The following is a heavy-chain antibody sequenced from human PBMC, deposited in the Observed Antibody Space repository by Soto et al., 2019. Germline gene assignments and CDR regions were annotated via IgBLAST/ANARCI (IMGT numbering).Heavy chain of an antibody. CDR3: AIHEQFYYYYYGMDV. Sequence: GESLKISCKASGYSFTTYWIAWVRQMPGKGLEWMGIINPGDSDIRYSPSFQGQVTISADNSISTAYLQWSSLKASDTAMYYCAIHEQFYYYYYGMDVWGEGTAATVSS. CDR1: GYSFTTYW. D-gene: IGHD4-4*01. CDR2: INPGDSDI. V-gene: IGHV5-51*01. J-gene: IGHJ6*02.